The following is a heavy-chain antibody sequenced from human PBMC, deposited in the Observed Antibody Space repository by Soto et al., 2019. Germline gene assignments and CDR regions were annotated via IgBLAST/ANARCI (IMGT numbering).Heavy chain of an antibody. Sequence: PGGSLRLSCAASGFTFSSYEMNWVRQAPGKGLEWVSYISSSGSTIYYADSVKGRFTISRDNAKNSLYLQMNSLRAEDTAVYYCARDPHCSSTSCSYYYYYGMDVWGQGTTVTVSS. CDR2: ISSSGSTI. J-gene: IGHJ6*02. CDR3: ARDPHCSSTSCSYYYYYGMDV. CDR1: GFTFSSYE. D-gene: IGHD2-2*01. V-gene: IGHV3-48*03.